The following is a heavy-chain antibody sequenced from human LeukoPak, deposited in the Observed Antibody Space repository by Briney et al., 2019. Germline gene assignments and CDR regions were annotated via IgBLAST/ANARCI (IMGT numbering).Heavy chain of an antibody. J-gene: IGHJ4*02. D-gene: IGHD1-26*01. Sequence: PSETLSLTCTVSGGSISSYYWSWIRQPPAKGLEWIGYIYYSGSTNYNPSLKSRVTISVDTSKNQFSLKLSSVTAADTAVYYCARVSRISGSYSWGFDYWGQGALVTVSS. CDR2: IYYSGST. CDR1: GGSISSYY. CDR3: ARVSRISGSYSWGFDY. V-gene: IGHV4-59*01.